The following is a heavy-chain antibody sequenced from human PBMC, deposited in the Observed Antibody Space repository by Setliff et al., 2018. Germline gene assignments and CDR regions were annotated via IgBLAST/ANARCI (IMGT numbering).Heavy chain of an antibody. J-gene: IGHJ4*02. CDR1: GDYISSQY. D-gene: IGHD3-3*01. V-gene: IGHV4-59*11. CDR3: ALSDHYPFYYDY. Sequence: SETLSLTCTVSGDYISSQYWSWIRQPPGKGLEWIGYICNRGSTDYNPSLKSRVTISEDTSRSQFSLKLTSVTTADTAVYYCALSDHYPFYYDYWGLGTLVTVSS. CDR2: ICNRGST.